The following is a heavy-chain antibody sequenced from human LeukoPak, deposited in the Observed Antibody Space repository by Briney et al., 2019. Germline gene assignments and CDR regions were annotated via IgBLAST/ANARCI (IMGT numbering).Heavy chain of an antibody. V-gene: IGHV3-23*01. CDR1: GFTFSSYA. Sequence: GGSLRLSCAASGFTFSSYAMHWVRQAPGKGLEWVSAISGSGGSTYYADSVRGRFTISRDNSKNTVYLQMNSLRADDTAVYYCAKAPGGIVGYWGQGTLVTVSS. J-gene: IGHJ4*02. CDR2: ISGSGGST. CDR3: AKAPGGIVGY. D-gene: IGHD3-16*01.